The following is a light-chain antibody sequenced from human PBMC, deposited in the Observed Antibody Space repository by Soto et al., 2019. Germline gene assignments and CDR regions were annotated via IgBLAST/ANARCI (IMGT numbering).Light chain of an antibody. Sequence: QSALTQPASVSGSPGQSITISCTGSSSDVDTYNYGKAPKFMIYDVSERPSGVPDRFSGSKSGNTASLTISGLQAEDEADYYCCSYAGSYTLLFGGGTKLTVL. V-gene: IGLV2-11*01. CDR2: DVS. J-gene: IGLJ3*02. CDR3: CSYAGSYTLL. CDR1: SSDVDTYNY.